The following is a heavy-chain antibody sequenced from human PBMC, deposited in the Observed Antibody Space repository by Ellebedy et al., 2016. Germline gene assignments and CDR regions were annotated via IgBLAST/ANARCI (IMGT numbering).Heavy chain of an antibody. J-gene: IGHJ3*02. V-gene: IGHV3-9*01. CDR2: ISWNSGSI. CDR3: AKGGGGYYQTYDAFDI. Sequence: GGSLRLXCAASGFTFSTYAMSWVRQAPGKGLEWVSGISWNSGSIGYADSVKGRFTISRDNAKNSLYLQMNSLRAEDTALYYCAKGGGGYYQTYDAFDIWGQGTMVTVSS. CDR1: GFTFSTYA. D-gene: IGHD3-22*01.